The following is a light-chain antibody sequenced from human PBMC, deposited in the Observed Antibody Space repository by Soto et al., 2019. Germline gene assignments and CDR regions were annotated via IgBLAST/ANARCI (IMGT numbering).Light chain of an antibody. V-gene: IGKV3-15*01. Sequence: EIVMTQSPATLSVSPGERATLSCRASQSVSSNLAWYQHKPGQAPRLLIYGASTRATGIPARFSGSGSGTEFTLNISSLQSEDFAVYYCQQYNSWPPWTFGQGTKVEIK. J-gene: IGKJ1*01. CDR2: GAS. CDR1: QSVSSN. CDR3: QQYNSWPPWT.